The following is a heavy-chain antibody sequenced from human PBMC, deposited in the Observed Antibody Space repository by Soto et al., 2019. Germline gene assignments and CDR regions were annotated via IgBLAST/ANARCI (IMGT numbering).Heavy chain of an antibody. V-gene: IGHV4-30-4*01. D-gene: IGHD3-10*01. CDR1: GGSISSGDYY. CDR2: IYYSGST. CDR3: ARAGGMFRGVLDHPGPDYYCMDV. Sequence: TLSLTCTVSGGSISSGDYYWSWIRQPPGKGLEWSGYIYYSGSTYYNPSLKSRVTISVDTSQNQFSLKLSSVTSADKAVYYCARAGGMFRGVLDHPGPDYYCMDVWGQGTTVTVSS. J-gene: IGHJ6*02.